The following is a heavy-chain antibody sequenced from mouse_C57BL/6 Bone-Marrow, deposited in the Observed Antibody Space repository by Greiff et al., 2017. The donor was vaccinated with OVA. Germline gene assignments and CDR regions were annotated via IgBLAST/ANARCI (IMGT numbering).Heavy chain of an antibody. D-gene: IGHD4-1*01. Sequence: EVQRVESGGDLVKPGGSLKLSCAASGFTFSSYGMSWVRQTPDKRLEWVATISSGGSYTYYPDSVKGRFTISRDNAKNTLYLQMSSLKSEDTAMYYCATNCIFAYWGQGTLVTVSA. CDR1: GFTFSSYG. CDR3: ATNCIFAY. V-gene: IGHV5-6*01. J-gene: IGHJ3*01. CDR2: ISSGGSYT.